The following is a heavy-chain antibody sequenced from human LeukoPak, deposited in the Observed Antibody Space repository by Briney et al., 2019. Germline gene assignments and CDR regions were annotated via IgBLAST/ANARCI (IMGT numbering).Heavy chain of an antibody. CDR3: AREIYCSSTSCYSDAFDI. CDR2: MNPNSGNT. V-gene: IGHV1-8*01. CDR1: GYTFTSYD. D-gene: IGHD2-2*01. Sequence: ASVKVSCKASGYTFTSYDINWVRQATGQGLEWMGWMNPNSGNTGYAQKFQGRVTMTRNTSISTAYTELSSLRSEDTAVYYCAREIYCSSTSCYSDAFDIWGQGTMVTVSS. J-gene: IGHJ3*02.